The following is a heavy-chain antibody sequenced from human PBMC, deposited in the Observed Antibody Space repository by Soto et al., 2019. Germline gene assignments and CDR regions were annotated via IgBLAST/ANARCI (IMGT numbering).Heavy chain of an antibody. CDR1: GGSISSSSYY. D-gene: IGHD2-21*01. CDR3: ARHILAYCGGDCYSGFDY. CDR2: IYYSGST. Sequence: SETLSLTCTVSGGSISSSSYYWGWIRQPPGKGLEWIGSIYYSGSTYYNPSLKSRVTISVDTSKNQFSLKLSSVTAADTAVYYCARHILAYCGGDCYSGFDYWGQGTLVTVSS. J-gene: IGHJ4*02. V-gene: IGHV4-39*01.